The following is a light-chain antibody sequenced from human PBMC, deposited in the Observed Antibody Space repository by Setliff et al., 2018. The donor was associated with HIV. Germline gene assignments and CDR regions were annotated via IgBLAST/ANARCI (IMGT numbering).Light chain of an antibody. CDR3: CSYAGSGPV. J-gene: IGLJ1*01. V-gene: IGLV2-23*02. CDR1: SSDVGGYNY. Sequence: QSALAQPASVSGYPGQSITLSCTGTSSDVGGYNYVSWYQQHPDKAPKLMIYDVKNRPSGVSDRFSGSKSGNTASLTISGLQAEDEADYYCCSYAGSGPVFGAGTKVTVL. CDR2: DVK.